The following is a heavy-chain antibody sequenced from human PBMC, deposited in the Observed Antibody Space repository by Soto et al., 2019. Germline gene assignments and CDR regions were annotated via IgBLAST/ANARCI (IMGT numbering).Heavy chain of an antibody. CDR1: GGTFSSYA. J-gene: IGHJ6*02. CDR3: ATTLGDDIVVVPAAPYYYYGMDV. Sequence: QVQLVQSGAEVKKPGSSVKVSCKASGGTFSSYAISWVRQAPGQGLEWMGGIIPIFGTANYAQKFQGRVTITADESTSTADMELSSLRSEDTALYSGATTLGDDIVVVPAAPYYYYGMDVWGQGTTVTVSS. CDR2: IIPIFGTA. D-gene: IGHD2-2*01. V-gene: IGHV1-69*01.